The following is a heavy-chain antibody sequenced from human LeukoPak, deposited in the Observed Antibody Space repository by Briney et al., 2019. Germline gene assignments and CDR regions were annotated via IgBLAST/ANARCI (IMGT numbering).Heavy chain of an antibody. CDR2: ISSSSSYI. Sequence: GGSLRLSCAASGFTFSSYSMNWVRQAPGKGLEWVSSISSSSSYIYYADSVKGRFTISRDNAKNSLYLQMNSLRAEDTAMYYCARDFRDDYGDLHPTDYWGQGTLVTVSS. CDR1: GFTFSSYS. CDR3: ARDFRDDYGDLHPTDY. J-gene: IGHJ4*02. D-gene: IGHD4-17*01. V-gene: IGHV3-21*01.